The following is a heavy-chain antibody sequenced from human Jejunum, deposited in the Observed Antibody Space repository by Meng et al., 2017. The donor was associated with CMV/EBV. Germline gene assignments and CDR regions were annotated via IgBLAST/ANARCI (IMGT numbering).Heavy chain of an antibody. CDR1: GLLFSSYR. Sequence: GLLFSSYRVRWVRQVAGKGLTWVSRIDQDGSGAKHADCVKGRFIISRENAKNTLYLQMNSLRVDDSAVYYCARVVVSPGGGFAYWGQGALVTVSS. CDR3: ARVVVSPGGGFAY. V-gene: IGHV3-74*03. J-gene: IGHJ4*02. D-gene: IGHD4-23*01. CDR2: IDQDGSGA.